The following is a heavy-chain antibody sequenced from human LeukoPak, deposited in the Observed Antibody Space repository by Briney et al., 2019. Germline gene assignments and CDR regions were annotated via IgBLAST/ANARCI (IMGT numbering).Heavy chain of an antibody. CDR1: GGSFSGYY. V-gene: IGHV4-34*01. CDR3: ARRPRITIFGVAQPIDY. D-gene: IGHD3-3*01. Sequence: SETLSLTCAVYGGSFSGYYWSWIRQPPGKGLEWIGEINHSGSTNYNPSFKSRVTISVDTSKNQFSLKLSSVTAADTAVYYCARRPRITIFGVAQPIDYWGQGTLVTVSS. J-gene: IGHJ4*02. CDR2: INHSGST.